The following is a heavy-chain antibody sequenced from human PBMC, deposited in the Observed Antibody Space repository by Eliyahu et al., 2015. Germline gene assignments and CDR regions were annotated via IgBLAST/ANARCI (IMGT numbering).Heavy chain of an antibody. Sequence: QVQLVQSGAEAKMTGASVKVXCKASGYXFTDHYVHWVRQAPGQGLEWMGWINPNSGDTKSAQRFQGRVTMTRDTSISTVYLEVNRLRIDDTAVYFCARDGLWSNNWFDRWGQGTLVTVSS. V-gene: IGHV1-2*02. D-gene: IGHD3-3*01. CDR3: ARDGLWSNNWFDR. CDR1: GYXFTDHY. J-gene: IGHJ5*02. CDR2: INPNSGDT.